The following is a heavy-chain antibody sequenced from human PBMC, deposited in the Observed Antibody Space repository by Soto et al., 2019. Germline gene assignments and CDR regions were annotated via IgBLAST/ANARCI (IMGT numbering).Heavy chain of an antibody. CDR1: GGSFSGYY. Sequence: SETLSLTCAVYGGSFSGYYWSWIRQPPGKGLEWIGEINHSGSTNYNPSLKSLVTISVDTSKNQFSLKLSSVTAADTAVYYCARGGWKMVAGTSMVDFDYWGQGTLVTVSS. V-gene: IGHV4-34*01. CDR2: INHSGST. CDR3: ARGGWKMVAGTSMVDFDY. D-gene: IGHD6-19*01. J-gene: IGHJ4*02.